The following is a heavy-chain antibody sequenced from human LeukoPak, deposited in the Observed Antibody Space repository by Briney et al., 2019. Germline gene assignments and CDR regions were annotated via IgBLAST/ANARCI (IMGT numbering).Heavy chain of an antibody. CDR3: ARRFVTMVRGVIRYYYYYMDV. Sequence: GASVKVSCKASGYTFTSYGISWVRQAPGQGREWMGWISAYNGNTNYAQKLQGRVNMTTDTSTSTAYMELRSLKSDDTAVYYCARRFVTMVRGVIRYYYYYMDVWGKGTTVTVSS. D-gene: IGHD3-10*01. V-gene: IGHV1-18*01. J-gene: IGHJ6*03. CDR1: GYTFTSYG. CDR2: ISAYNGNT.